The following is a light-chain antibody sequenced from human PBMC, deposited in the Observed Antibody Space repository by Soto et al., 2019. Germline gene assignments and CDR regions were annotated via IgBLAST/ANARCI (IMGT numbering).Light chain of an antibody. CDR1: QSVSDNY. V-gene: IGKV3-20*01. J-gene: IGKJ1*01. CDR2: GAS. Sequence: EIVLRQSPATLSLSPGERATLSCRASQSVSDNYLAWYQRRPGQAPRLLLYGASSRATGISDRFSGSGSGTDFTLTINRLEPEDVAVYYCQQYGSSRTFGRGTKVEIK. CDR3: QQYGSSRT.